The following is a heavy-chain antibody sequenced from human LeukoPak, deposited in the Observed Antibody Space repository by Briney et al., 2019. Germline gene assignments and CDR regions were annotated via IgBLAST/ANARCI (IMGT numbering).Heavy chain of an antibody. D-gene: IGHD3/OR15-3a*01. Sequence: GGSLRLSCTASGFTFDNYWMTWVRQSPGKGLEWVANIKQDGGERYYVDSVRGRFTISRDNSKNSLYLQMNSLRAEDTAVYYCVRDGRPLDYWGQGTLVIVS. J-gene: IGHJ4*02. CDR1: GFTFDNYW. CDR3: VRDGRPLDY. CDR2: IKQDGGER. V-gene: IGHV3-7*01.